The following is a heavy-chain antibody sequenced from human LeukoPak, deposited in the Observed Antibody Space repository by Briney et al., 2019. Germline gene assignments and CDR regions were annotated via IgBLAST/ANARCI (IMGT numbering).Heavy chain of an antibody. J-gene: IGHJ6*02. Sequence: SETLSLTCTVSGGSISGHYWTWIRQPAGKGLEWIGRIYSGGSTGYNPSLKSRVTMSVDTSKNQFSLKLSSVTAADTAVYYCARGDDYGDYGMSYYYGMDVWGQGTTVTVSS. CDR1: GGSISGHY. CDR2: IYSGGST. V-gene: IGHV4-4*07. D-gene: IGHD4-17*01. CDR3: ARGDDYGDYGMSYYYGMDV.